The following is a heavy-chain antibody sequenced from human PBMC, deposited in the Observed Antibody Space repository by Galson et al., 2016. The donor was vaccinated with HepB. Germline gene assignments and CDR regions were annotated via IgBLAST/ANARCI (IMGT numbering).Heavy chain of an antibody. CDR3: AKGNTVPDY. V-gene: IGHV3-23*01. J-gene: IGHJ4*02. D-gene: IGHD4-11*01. CDR2: ISGSGLHT. CDR1: GFSCGSYG. Sequence: SLRLSCAASGFSCGSYGMSWVRQAPGKGLEWVSTISGSGLHTFYGDAVKGRFTISSDNSKNTLYLQMRTLRVEDTAVYYCAKGNTVPDYWGQGTLVTVSS.